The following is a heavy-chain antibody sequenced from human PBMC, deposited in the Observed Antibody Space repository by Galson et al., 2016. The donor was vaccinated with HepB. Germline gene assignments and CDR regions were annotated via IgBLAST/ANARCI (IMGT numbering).Heavy chain of an antibody. D-gene: IGHD2-15*01. Sequence: SETLSLTCTVSGGSISNYYWSWIRQPPGKGLEWIGYIYYSGSTNYNPSLKSRVTMAVDTSKNQFSLKLSSVTAADTAVYYCSSLNRLGFCTGGSCYSGRAFDYWGQGTLVTVSS. J-gene: IGHJ4*02. V-gene: IGHV4-59*01. CDR2: IYYSGST. CDR3: SSLNRLGFCTGGSCYSGRAFDY. CDR1: GGSISNYY.